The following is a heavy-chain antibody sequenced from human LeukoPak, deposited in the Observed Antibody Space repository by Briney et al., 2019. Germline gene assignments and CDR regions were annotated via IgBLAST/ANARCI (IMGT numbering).Heavy chain of an antibody. V-gene: IGHV4-61*02. CDR1: GGSFSSGSYY. Sequence: PSETLSLTCTVSGGSFSSGSYYRSWIRQPAGKGLEWIGRIETSGSTNYNPSLKSRVTISVDTSKNQFSLKVSSVSAADTAVYYCAREGGYSYGDAPLHFDNWGQGTPVTVSS. D-gene: IGHD5-18*01. J-gene: IGHJ4*02. CDR3: AREGGYSYGDAPLHFDN. CDR2: IETSGST.